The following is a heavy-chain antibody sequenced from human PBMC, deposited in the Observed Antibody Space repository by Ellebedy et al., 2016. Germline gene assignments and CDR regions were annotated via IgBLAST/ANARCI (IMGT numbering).Heavy chain of an antibody. CDR1: GFTFSSYA. D-gene: IGHD3-22*01. Sequence: GESLKISXAASGFTFSSYAMSWVRQAPGKGLEWVSTLTGGDDYPYYADSVKGRFTVSRDYSKDTLYLQMDSLRAEDTSVYYCAKEGKNWYDNSGKRGYFDLWGRGTLVTVSS. CDR3: AKEGKNWYDNSGKRGYFDL. CDR2: LTGGDDYP. J-gene: IGHJ2*01. V-gene: IGHV3-23*01.